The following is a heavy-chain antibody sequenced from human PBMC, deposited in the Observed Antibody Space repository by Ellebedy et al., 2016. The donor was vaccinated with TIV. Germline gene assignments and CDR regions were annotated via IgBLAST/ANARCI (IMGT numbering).Heavy chain of an antibody. V-gene: IGHV3-30-3*02. Sequence: GGSLRLSXAASGFTFSSYAMHWVRQAPGKGLEWVAVISYDGSNKYYADSVKGRFTISRDNSKNTLFLQMNSLRAEDTAVYYCAKITSGWGQGTLVTVSS. J-gene: IGHJ4*02. CDR2: ISYDGSNK. D-gene: IGHD2-2*01. CDR3: AKITSG. CDR1: GFTFSSYA.